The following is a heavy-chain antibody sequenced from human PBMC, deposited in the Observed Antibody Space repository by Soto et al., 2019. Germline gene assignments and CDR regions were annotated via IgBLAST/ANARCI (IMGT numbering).Heavy chain of an antibody. V-gene: IGHV3-33*01. CDR1: GCTFWSFG. CDR3: ARVSGSGTAERGFDY. J-gene: IGHJ4*02. D-gene: IGHD3-10*01. CDR2: IWAEGGKE. Sequence: QVQLMESGGGMAQPGKSLRLSCAASGCTFWSFGIHWVRQAPGQGMEWVAAIWAEGGKEYYTGSVKGRFTISRDNSSNTVYLQMNSLRADDTAVYYCARVSGSGTAERGFDYWDQGTLVIVSA.